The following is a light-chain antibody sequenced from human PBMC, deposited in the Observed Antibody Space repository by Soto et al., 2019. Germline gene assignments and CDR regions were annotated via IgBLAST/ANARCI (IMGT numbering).Light chain of an antibody. J-gene: IGKJ2*01. CDR1: QSISTL. V-gene: IGKV1-39*01. Sequence: DLQMTQSPSSLSASVGDRVTITCRARQSISTLVNWYQQKPGKAPKLLIYAAFRLQSGVPSRFSGSGAGTDFTLPISSLHPEDFASYYCQQSSSIPSTFGHGTKLEIK. CDR2: AAF. CDR3: QQSSSIPST.